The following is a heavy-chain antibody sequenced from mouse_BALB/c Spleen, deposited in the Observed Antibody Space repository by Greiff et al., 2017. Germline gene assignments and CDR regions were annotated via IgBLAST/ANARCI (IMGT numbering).Heavy chain of an antibody. D-gene: IGHD2-1*01. V-gene: IGHV1S29*02. CDR2: IYPYNGGT. J-gene: IGHJ4*01. Sequence: EVKLVESGPELVKPGASVKISCKASGYTFTDYNMHWVKQSPGKSLEWIGYIYPYNGGTGYNQKFKSKTTLAVDNSSSTAYMKLRSLTSEDSSVFDSARSEYYGNAMDYWGQGTSVTVSS. CDR3: ARSEYYGNAMDY. CDR1: GYTFTDYN.